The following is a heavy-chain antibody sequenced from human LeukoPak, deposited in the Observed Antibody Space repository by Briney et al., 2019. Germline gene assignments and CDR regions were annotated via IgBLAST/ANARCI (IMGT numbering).Heavy chain of an antibody. Sequence: SETLSLTCTVSGGSISSYYWSWIRQPPGRELEWIGYIYYSGSTNYNPSLKSRVTISVDTSKNQFSLKLSSVTAADTAVYYCARDRLHSLADDAFDIWGQGTMVTVSS. CDR3: ARDRLHSLADDAFDI. CDR2: IYYSGST. J-gene: IGHJ3*02. D-gene: IGHD1-26*01. CDR1: GGSISSYY. V-gene: IGHV4-59*12.